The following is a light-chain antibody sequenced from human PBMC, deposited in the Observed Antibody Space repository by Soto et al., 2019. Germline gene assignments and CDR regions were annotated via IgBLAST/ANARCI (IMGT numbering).Light chain of an antibody. V-gene: IGLV2-8*01. CDR2: EVT. Sequence: QSALTQPPSASGSPGQSVSISCIGTSSXVGRYNYVSWYQHHPGKAPKLIIYEVTKRPSGVPDRFSGSKSGNTASLTVSGLQADDESDYYCASWDDSLNGPVFGIGTKVTVL. CDR1: SSXVGRYNY. CDR3: ASWDDSLNGPV. J-gene: IGLJ1*01.